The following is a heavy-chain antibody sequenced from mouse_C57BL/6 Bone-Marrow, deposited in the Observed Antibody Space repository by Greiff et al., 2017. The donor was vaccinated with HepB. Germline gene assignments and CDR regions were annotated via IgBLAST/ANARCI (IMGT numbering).Heavy chain of an antibody. V-gene: IGHV1-55*01. J-gene: IGHJ4*01. Sequence: QVQLQQPGAELVKPGASVKMSCKASGYTFTSYWITWVKQRPGQGLEWIGDIYPGSGSTNYNEKFKSKATLTVDKPSSTAYMQLSSLTSEDSAVYYCAGYAMDYWGQGTSVTVSS. CDR1: GYTFTSYW. CDR2: IYPGSGST. CDR3: AGYAMDY.